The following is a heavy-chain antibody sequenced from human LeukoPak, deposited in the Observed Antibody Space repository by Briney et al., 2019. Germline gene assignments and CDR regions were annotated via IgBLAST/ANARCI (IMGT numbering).Heavy chain of an antibody. Sequence: PSETLSLTCTVSGGSISSYFWSWIRQPAGKGLEWIGRIYTSGSTSYNPSLKSRVTMSVGTSKNQFSLKLSSVTAADTAVYYCARERSSSWYTPYYYMDVWGKGTTVTVSS. CDR1: GGSISSYF. CDR3: ARERSSSWYTPYYYMDV. J-gene: IGHJ6*03. V-gene: IGHV4-4*07. CDR2: IYTSGST. D-gene: IGHD6-13*01.